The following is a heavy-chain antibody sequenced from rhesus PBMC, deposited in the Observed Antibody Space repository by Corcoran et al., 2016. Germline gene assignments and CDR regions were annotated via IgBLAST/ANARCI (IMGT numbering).Heavy chain of an antibody. D-gene: IGHD3-34*01. CDR2: ISSGSGSTT. V-gene: IGHV3-110*02. J-gene: IGHJ4*01. CDR1: GFTFSDHY. CDR3: ARHPYWGSGYFDY. Sequence: EVQLVESGGGLVQPGGSLRLSCAASGFTFSDHYMDLVRQAPGKGREWVSRISSGSGSTTLHPASVKGRVTISRDKAKNTVYLQMNSLRAEDTAVYYCARHPYWGSGYFDYWGQGVLVTVSS.